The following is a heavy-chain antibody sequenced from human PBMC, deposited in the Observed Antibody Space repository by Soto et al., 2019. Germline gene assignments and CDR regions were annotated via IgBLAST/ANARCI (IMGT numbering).Heavy chain of an antibody. CDR2: ISWNSGSI. J-gene: IGHJ3*02. CDR3: AKDKNSGWYRDAFDI. D-gene: IGHD6-19*01. Sequence: EVQLVESGGGLVQPGRSLRLSCAASGFTFDDYAMHWVRQAPGKGLEWVSGISWNSGSIGYADSVKGRFTISRDNAKNSLYLQMNSLRVEDTVLYYCAKDKNSGWYRDAFDIWGQGTMVTVSS. V-gene: IGHV3-9*01. CDR1: GFTFDDYA.